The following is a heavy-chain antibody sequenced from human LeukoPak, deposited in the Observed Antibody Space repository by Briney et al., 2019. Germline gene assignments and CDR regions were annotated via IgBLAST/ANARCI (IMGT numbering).Heavy chain of an antibody. V-gene: IGHV3-21*01. J-gene: IGHJ4*02. D-gene: IGHD2-15*01. CDR1: GFTFSSNS. CDR3: ARDGLGATEDIVVVVAAAFDY. CDR2: ISSSSSYI. Sequence: GGSLRLSCAASGFTFSSNSMNWVRQAPGKGLEWVSSISSSSSYIYYADSVKGRFTISRDNAKNSLYLQMNSLRAEDTAVYYCARDGLGATEDIVVVVAAAFDYWGQGTLVTVSS.